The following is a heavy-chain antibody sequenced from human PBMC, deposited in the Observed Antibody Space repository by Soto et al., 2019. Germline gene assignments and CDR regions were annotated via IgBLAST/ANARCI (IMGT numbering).Heavy chain of an antibody. Sequence: QVQLVESEGGVVQPGRSLRLSCAASGFTFSSYGMHWVRQAPGKGLEWVAVISYDGSNKYYADSVKGRFTISRDNSKNTLYLQMNSLRAEDTAVYYCAKDRPWFVLWGQGTLVTVSS. CDR2: ISYDGSNK. V-gene: IGHV3-30*18. CDR3: AKDRPWFVL. J-gene: IGHJ4*02. CDR1: GFTFSSYG. D-gene: IGHD3-10*01.